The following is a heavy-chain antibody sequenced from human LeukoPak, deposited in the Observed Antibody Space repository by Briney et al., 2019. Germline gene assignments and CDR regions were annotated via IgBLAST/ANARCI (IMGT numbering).Heavy chain of an antibody. V-gene: IGHV4-34*01. D-gene: IGHD3-9*01. Sequence: SETLSLTCAVYGGSFSGYYWSWIRQPPGKGLEWLGEINHSGSTNYNPSLKSRVTISVDTSKNQFSLKLSSVTAADTAVYYCARESAGYQRRPFDYWGQGTLVTVSS. J-gene: IGHJ4*02. CDR3: ARESAGYQRRPFDY. CDR2: INHSGST. CDR1: GGSFSGYY.